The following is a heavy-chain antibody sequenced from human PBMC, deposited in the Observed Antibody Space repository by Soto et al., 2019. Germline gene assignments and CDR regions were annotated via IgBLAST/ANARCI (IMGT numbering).Heavy chain of an antibody. J-gene: IGHJ4*02. Sequence: ASVKVFCKASGFTFTGYFMHWVRQAPGQGLEWMGWINSNSGVTNYAQKFQGRVTMTTNTSTSTAYMELRSLKSDDTAVYYCARVIAAAGNLPQDFDYWGQGTLVTVSS. V-gene: IGHV1-2*02. CDR2: INSNSGVT. D-gene: IGHD6-13*01. CDR3: ARVIAAAGNLPQDFDY. CDR1: GFTFTGYF.